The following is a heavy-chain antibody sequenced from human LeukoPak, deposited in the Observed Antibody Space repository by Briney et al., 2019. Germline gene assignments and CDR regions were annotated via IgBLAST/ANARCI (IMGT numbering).Heavy chain of an antibody. CDR1: GSTFTNYW. V-gene: IGHV5-51*01. CDR2: IYPGDSDT. CDR3: ARRTSARHWFDP. Sequence: RGESLQISCQGSGSTFTNYWIDWVRQVPGKGLEWMGIIYPGDSDTRYSPSFRGQVTISVDKSINTAYLQWNSLQASDTAMYYCARRTSARHWFDPWGQGTLVTVSS. J-gene: IGHJ5*02.